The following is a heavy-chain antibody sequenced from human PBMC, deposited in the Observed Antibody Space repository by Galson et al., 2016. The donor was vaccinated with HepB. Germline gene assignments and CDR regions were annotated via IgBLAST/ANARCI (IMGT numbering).Heavy chain of an antibody. CDR3: TRVRKLGRGFHS. CDR1: GYSVSSNNAG. Sequence: CPISGYSVSSNNAGWNWIRQAPSRGLKWLRWTYYRSTCSHDNSESVTRRITIIPDTAKNQFTLHVNSVTVEDTAMYYCTRVRKLGRGFHSWGQGTLVIVSS. D-gene: IGHD7-27*01. CDR2: TYYRSTCSH. J-gene: IGHJ4*02. V-gene: IGHV6-1*01.